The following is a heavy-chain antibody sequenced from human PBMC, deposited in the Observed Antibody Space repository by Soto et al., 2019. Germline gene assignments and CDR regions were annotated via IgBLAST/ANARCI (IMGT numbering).Heavy chain of an antibody. CDR1: IGSITRSDYY. V-gene: IGHV4-30-4*01. J-gene: IGHJ4*02. CDR2: IYYSGST. CDR3: GRGGGGWGSYRSRGYFDY. D-gene: IGHD3-16*02. Sequence: NPSETLSLTCTVSIGSITRSDYYWSWIRQPPGKGLEWIGYIYYSGSTYYNPSLKSRVTISVDTSKNQFSLKLSSVTAADTAVYYCGRGGGGWGSYRSRGYFDYWGQGTLVTVSS.